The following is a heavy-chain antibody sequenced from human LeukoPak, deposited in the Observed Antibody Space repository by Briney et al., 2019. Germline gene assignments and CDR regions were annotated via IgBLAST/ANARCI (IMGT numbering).Heavy chain of an antibody. J-gene: IGHJ4*02. CDR2: IIPIFGTA. Sequence: VKVSCKASGGTFSSYAISWVRQAPGQGLEWVGGIIPIFGTANYAQKFQGRVTITADKSTSTAYMELSSLRSEDTAVYYCARIKTTYYYDSSGSPPVGWGQGTLVTVSS. CDR3: ARIKTTYYYDSSGSPPVG. D-gene: IGHD3-22*01. V-gene: IGHV1-69*13. CDR1: GGTFSSYA.